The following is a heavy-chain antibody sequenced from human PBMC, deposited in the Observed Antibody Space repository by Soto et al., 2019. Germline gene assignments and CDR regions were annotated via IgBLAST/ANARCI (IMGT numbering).Heavy chain of an antibody. D-gene: IGHD3-3*01. CDR3: ARDNGAIFGVVISDAFDI. V-gene: IGHV3-66*01. Sequence: GGSLRLSCAASGFTVSSNYMSWVRQAPGKGLEWVSVIYSGGSTYYADSVKGRFTISRDNSKNTLYLQMNSLRAEDTAVYYCARDNGAIFGVVISDAFDIWGQGTMVTVSS. J-gene: IGHJ3*02. CDR2: IYSGGST. CDR1: GFTVSSNY.